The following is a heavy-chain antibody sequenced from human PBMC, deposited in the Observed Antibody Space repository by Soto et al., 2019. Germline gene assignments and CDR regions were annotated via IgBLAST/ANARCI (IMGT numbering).Heavy chain of an antibody. CDR1: GFTFSSYG. D-gene: IGHD6-19*01. CDR3: ARDCAGYSSGWYQRGGFDY. Sequence: QVQLVESGGGVVQPGRSLRLSCAASGFTFSSYGMHWVRQATGEGLEWVAVIWYDASNKYYADSVKGRFTISRDNSKNTRYLQMNSLRAEDTAVYYCARDCAGYSSGWYQRGGFDYWGQGTLVTVSS. V-gene: IGHV3-33*01. CDR2: IWYDASNK. J-gene: IGHJ4*02.